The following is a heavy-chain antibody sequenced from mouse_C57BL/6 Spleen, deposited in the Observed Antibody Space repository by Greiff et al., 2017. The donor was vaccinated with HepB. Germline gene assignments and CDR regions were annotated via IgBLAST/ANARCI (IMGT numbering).Heavy chain of an antibody. J-gene: IGHJ2*01. CDR3: TTWGYYGSSDY. CDR1: GFNIKDDY. Sequence: VQLQQSGAELVRPGASVKLSCTASGFNIKDDYMHWVKQRPEQGLEWIGWIDPENGDTEYASKFQGKATITAATSSNTAYLQLSSLTSEDTAVYYCTTWGYYGSSDYWGQGTTLTVSS. D-gene: IGHD1-1*01. CDR2: IDPENGDT. V-gene: IGHV14-4*01.